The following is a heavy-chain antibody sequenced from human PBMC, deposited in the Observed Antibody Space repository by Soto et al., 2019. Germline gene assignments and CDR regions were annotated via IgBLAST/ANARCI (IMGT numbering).Heavy chain of an antibody. CDR2: INHSGST. Sequence: SETLSLTCAVYGGSFSGYYWSWIRQPPGQGLEWIGEINHSGSTNYNPSLKSRVTISVDTSKNQFSLKLSSVTAADTAVYYCARGRDSSSWSHYYYYGMDVWGQGTTVTVSS. CDR1: GGSFSGYY. CDR3: ARGRDSSSWSHYYYYGMDV. J-gene: IGHJ6*02. V-gene: IGHV4-34*01. D-gene: IGHD6-13*01.